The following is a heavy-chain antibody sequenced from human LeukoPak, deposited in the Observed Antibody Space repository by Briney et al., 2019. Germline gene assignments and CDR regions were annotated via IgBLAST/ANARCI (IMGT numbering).Heavy chain of an antibody. V-gene: IGHV4-39*01. CDR3: VKSGGYGLIDY. J-gene: IGHJ4*02. CDR1: GASISGSGYY. D-gene: IGHD6-19*01. CDR2: IYYTGST. Sequence: SETLSLTCAGSGASISGSGYYLGWMRQPPGKGLEWIGNIYYTGSTYYNASLQSRVTIAIDMSKNQFSLRLSSVTAADAAMCYCVKSGGYGLIDYWGQGTPVTVSS.